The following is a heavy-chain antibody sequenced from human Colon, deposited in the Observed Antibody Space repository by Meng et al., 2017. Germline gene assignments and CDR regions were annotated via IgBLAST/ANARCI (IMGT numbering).Heavy chain of an antibody. CDR1: GYTFTDCY. V-gene: IGHV1-2*02. CDR3: VVGGVAASTTRFAF. Sequence: AAVKVSCKTSGYTFTDCYIHWVRQAPGQGREGMGWINPKSGGANYAQRFQGRVIMTSDTSISTASMGLSNMTSDDTAEYYSVVGGVAASTTRFAFWGQGTLVTVSS. CDR2: INPKSGGA. J-gene: IGHJ4*02. D-gene: IGHD2-8*01.